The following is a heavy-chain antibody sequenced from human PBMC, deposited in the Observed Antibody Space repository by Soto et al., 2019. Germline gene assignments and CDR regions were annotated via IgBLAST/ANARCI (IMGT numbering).Heavy chain of an antibody. V-gene: IGHV3-23*01. CDR3: AKGGGDYDFWSGSALDV. Sequence: GGSLRLSCAASGFTFSSYAMSWVRQAPGKGLEWVSAISGSGGSTYYADSVKGRFTISRDNSKNTLYLQMNSLRAEDTAVYYWAKGGGDYDFWSGSALDVWGQGTTVTVSS. CDR2: ISGSGGST. J-gene: IGHJ6*02. D-gene: IGHD3-3*01. CDR1: GFTFSSYA.